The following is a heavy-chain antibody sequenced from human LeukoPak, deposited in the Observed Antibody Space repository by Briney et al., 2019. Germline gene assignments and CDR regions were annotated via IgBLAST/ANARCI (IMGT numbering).Heavy chain of an antibody. D-gene: IGHD4-17*01. CDR1: GYTFTSYD. CDR3: ARRRVTSHNWFDP. Sequence: ASVKVSCKASGYTFTSYDINWMRQATGQGLEWMGWMNPNSGNTGYAQKFQGRVTMTRNTSISTAYMELSSLRSEDTAVYYCARRRVTSHNWFDPWGQGTLVTDSS. J-gene: IGHJ5*02. CDR2: MNPNSGNT. V-gene: IGHV1-8*01.